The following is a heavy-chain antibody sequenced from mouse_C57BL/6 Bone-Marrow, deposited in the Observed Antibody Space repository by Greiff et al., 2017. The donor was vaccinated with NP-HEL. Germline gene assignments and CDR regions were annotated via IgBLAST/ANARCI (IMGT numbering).Heavy chain of an antibody. Sequence: VQLQQPGAELVRPGSSVKLSCKASGFTFTSYWMDWVKQRPGQGLEWIGNIYPSDSETHYNQKFKDKATLTVDKSYSTAYMQLSSLTSEDSAVYYCSRGIYDGYFWFAYWGQGTLVTVSA. CDR1: GFTFTSYW. CDR2: IYPSDSET. D-gene: IGHD2-3*01. CDR3: SRGIYDGYFWFAY. V-gene: IGHV1-61*01. J-gene: IGHJ3*01.